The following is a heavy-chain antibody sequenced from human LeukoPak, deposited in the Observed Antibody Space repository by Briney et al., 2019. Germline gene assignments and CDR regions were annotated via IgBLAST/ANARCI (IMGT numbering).Heavy chain of an antibody. V-gene: IGHV3-23*01. J-gene: IGHJ4*02. CDR3: AKDSGDVDTAHY. CDR1: GFTLSSYA. CDR2: ISGSGGST. D-gene: IGHD5-18*01. Sequence: GGSLRLSCAASGFTLSSYAMSWVRQAPGKGLEWVSAISGSGGSTYYADSVKGRFTISRDNSKNTLYLQMNSLRAEDTAVYYCAKDSGDVDTAHYWGQGTLVTVSS.